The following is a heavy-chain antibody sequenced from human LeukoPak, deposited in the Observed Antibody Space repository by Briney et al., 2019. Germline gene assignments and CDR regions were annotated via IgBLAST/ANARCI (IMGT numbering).Heavy chain of an antibody. V-gene: IGHV3-7*01. CDR1: GFIFKKSW. Sequence: GGSLRLSCAGSGFIFKKSWMTWVRQAPGKGLEWVANINHDGKGKYYADSVRGRFTISRDNARNSIFLQMNSLRGDDTAVYYCAREGGYDYAEVGYWGHGTLVIVSS. D-gene: IGHD3-16*01. CDR3: AREGGYDYAEVGY. J-gene: IGHJ4*01. CDR2: INHDGKGK.